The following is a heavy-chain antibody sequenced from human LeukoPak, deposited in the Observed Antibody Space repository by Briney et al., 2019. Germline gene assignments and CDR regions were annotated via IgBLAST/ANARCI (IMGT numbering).Heavy chain of an antibody. CDR3: ARGAGIAVAGPGAFDI. D-gene: IGHD6-19*01. J-gene: IGHJ3*02. CDR1: GYTFTGYY. V-gene: IGHV1-2*02. CDR2: INPNSGGT. Sequence: GASVKVSCKASGYTFTGYYMHWVRQAPGQGLEWMGWINPNSGGTNYAQKFQGRVTMTRDTSISTAYMELSRLRSDDTAVYYCARGAGIAVAGPGAFDIWGQGTMVTVSS.